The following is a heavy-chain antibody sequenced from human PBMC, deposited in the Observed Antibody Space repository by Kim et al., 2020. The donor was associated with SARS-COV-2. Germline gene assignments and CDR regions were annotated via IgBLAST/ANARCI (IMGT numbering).Heavy chain of an antibody. CDR3: ARTGHEILWFGELLFADYYYSMDV. Sequence: ASVKVSCKASGYTFTSYGISWVRQAPGQGLEWMGRISAYNGNTNYAQKLQGSVTMTTDTSTSTAYMELRSLRSDDTAVYYCARTGHEILWFGELLFADYYYSMDVWGQGTTVTVSS. V-gene: IGHV1-18*01. CDR1: GYTFTSYG. CDR2: ISAYNGNT. D-gene: IGHD3-10*01. J-gene: IGHJ6*02.